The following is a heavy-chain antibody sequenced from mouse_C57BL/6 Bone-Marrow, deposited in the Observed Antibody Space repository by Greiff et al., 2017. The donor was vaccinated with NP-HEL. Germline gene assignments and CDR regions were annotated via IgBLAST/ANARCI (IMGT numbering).Heavy chain of an antibody. V-gene: IGHV14-4*01. CDR1: GFNIKDDY. D-gene: IGHD1-1*01. Sequence: VHVKQSGAELVRPGASVKLSCTASGFNIKDDYMHWVKQRPEQGLEWIGWIDPENGDTEYASKFQGMATITADTSSNTAYLQLSSLTSEDTAVYYGTNYYGSSYVSWFAYWGQGTLVTVSA. CDR3: TNYYGSSYVSWFAY. CDR2: IDPENGDT. J-gene: IGHJ3*01.